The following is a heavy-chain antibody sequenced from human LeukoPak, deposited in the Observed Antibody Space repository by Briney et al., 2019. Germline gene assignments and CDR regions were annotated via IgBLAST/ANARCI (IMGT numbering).Heavy chain of an antibody. CDR1: GGSISSYY. CDR3: ARGGEVITTPNDAFDI. V-gene: IGHV4-59*01. Sequence: PSETLSLTCTVSGGSISSYYWSWIRQPPGKGLEWIGYIYYSGSTNYNPSLKSRVTISVDTSKNQFSLKLSSVTAADTAVYYCARGGEVITTPNDAFDIWGQGTMVTVSS. D-gene: IGHD3-22*01. CDR2: IYYSGST. J-gene: IGHJ3*02.